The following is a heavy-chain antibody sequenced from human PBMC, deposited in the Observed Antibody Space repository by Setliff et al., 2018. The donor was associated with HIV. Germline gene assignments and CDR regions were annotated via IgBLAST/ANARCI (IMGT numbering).Heavy chain of an antibody. CDR2: ISGSGGST. Sequence: ETLSLTCAVSGYSISSGYYWGWIRQPPGKGLEWVSAISGSGGSTYYADSVKGRFTISRDNSKNMLYLQMNSLRTEDTAVYYCAKDRAAYGDHVLGPSFDLWGRGTLVTVSS. J-gene: IGHJ2*01. CDR1: GYSISSGYY. CDR3: AKDRAAYGDHVLGPSFDL. V-gene: IGHV3-23*01. D-gene: IGHD4-17*01.